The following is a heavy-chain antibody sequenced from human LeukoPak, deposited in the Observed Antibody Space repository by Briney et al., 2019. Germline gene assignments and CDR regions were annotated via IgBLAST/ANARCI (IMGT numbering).Heavy chain of an antibody. CDR3: ARAYSSSRIDY. D-gene: IGHD6-6*01. Sequence: GESLRISCKGSGYSFTNYWINWVRQMPGKGLEWMGKIDPSDSYTNYSPSFQGHVTFSADKFISTAYLQWSSLKASDTAMYFCARAYSSSRIDYWGQGTVVTVSS. J-gene: IGHJ4*02. CDR2: IDPSDSYT. V-gene: IGHV5-10-1*01. CDR1: GYSFTNYW.